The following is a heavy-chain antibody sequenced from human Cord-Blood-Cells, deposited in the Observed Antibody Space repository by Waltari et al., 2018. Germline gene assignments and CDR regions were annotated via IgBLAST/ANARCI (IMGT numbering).Heavy chain of an antibody. V-gene: IGHV1-3*01. Sequence: QVQLVQSGAEVKKPGASLKVSCKASGYTFTSYAMHWVTQAPGPRFEWMGWINAGNGNTKYSQKFQGRVTITRDTSASTAYMERSSLRSEDTAVYYCARSFSYGDYDVYYYYGMDVWGQGTTVTVSS. CDR2: INAGNGNT. J-gene: IGHJ6*02. CDR1: GYTFTSYA. D-gene: IGHD4-17*01. CDR3: ARSFSYGDYDVYYYYGMDV.